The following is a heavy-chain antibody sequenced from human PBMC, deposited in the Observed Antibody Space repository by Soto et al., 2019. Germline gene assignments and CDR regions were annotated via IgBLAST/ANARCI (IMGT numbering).Heavy chain of an antibody. V-gene: IGHV3-21*01. Sequence: GGSLRLSCAASGFTFSSYRMNWVRQAPGKGLEWVSSISSSSSYIYYADSVKGRFTISRDNAKNSLYLQMNSLRAEDTAVYYCATGEYYYDSSGYYYCWGQGTLVTVSS. CDR3: ATGEYYYDSSGYYYC. D-gene: IGHD3-22*01. J-gene: IGHJ4*02. CDR1: GFTFSSYR. CDR2: ISSSSSYI.